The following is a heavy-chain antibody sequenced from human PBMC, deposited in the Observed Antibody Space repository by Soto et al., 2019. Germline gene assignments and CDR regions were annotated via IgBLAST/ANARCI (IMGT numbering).Heavy chain of an antibody. D-gene: IGHD3-10*01. J-gene: IGHJ4*02. V-gene: IGHV3-66*01. CDR2: IYSGGST. Sequence: GGSLRLSCAASGFTVSSNYMSWVRQAPGKGLEWVSVIYSGGSTYYADAVKGGFTISRDNSKNTLYLQMNSLGAEDTAVYYCASEGVLEGPFGEQTPFDYWGQGTLVTVSS. CDR3: ASEGVLEGPFGEQTPFDY. CDR1: GFTVSSNY.